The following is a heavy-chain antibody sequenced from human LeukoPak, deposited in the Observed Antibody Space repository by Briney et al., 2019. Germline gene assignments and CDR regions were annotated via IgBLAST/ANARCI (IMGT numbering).Heavy chain of an antibody. Sequence: SETLSLTCTVSGGSISSYYWSWIRQPPGKGLEWIGYIYYSGSTNCNPSLKSRVTISVDTSKNQFSLKLSSVTAADTAVYYCARGEYYFDYWGQGTLVTVSS. V-gene: IGHV4-59*01. CDR1: GGSISSYY. D-gene: IGHD3-10*01. CDR3: ARGEYYFDY. CDR2: IYYSGST. J-gene: IGHJ4*02.